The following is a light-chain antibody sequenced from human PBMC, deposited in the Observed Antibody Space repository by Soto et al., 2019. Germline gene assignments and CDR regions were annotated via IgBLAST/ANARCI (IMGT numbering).Light chain of an antibody. CDR1: QSVRSH. Sequence: EIVLTQSPATLSVSPGERVTLSCRASQSVRSHLAWYRQRPGQVPRLLIYDASSRATGIPARFSGTGSGTDFTLTISSLEPEDFAVYYCQQRSNWPLVTFGQGTRLEIK. V-gene: IGKV3-11*01. CDR2: DAS. CDR3: QQRSNWPLVT. J-gene: IGKJ5*01.